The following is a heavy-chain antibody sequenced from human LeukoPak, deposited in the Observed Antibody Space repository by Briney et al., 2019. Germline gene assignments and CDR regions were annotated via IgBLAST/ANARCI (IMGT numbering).Heavy chain of an antibody. Sequence: SETLSLTCTVSGGSIIDYYWYWIRQPPGKGLEWIAYVHSSGNSNHNPSLKSRVTISVDTSENHLSLRLTAVTAADTAVYYRARRPASRLTFDYWGHGTLVTVSS. D-gene: IGHD2-2*01. CDR2: VHSSGNS. V-gene: IGHV4-59*01. CDR3: ARRPASRLTFDY. CDR1: GGSIIDYY. J-gene: IGHJ4*01.